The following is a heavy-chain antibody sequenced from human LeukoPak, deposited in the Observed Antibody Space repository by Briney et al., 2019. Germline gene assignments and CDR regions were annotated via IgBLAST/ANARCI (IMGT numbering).Heavy chain of an antibody. CDR3: AGGLDWYDY. CDR1: GFMFSGYG. V-gene: IGHV3-33*01. D-gene: IGHD3-9*01. CDR2: IWFDGSKE. Sequence: GGSLRLSCAASGFMFSGYGMNWVRQAPGKGLEWLAVIWFDGSKEYYGDSVKGRFTISRDNSKNTLYLQMNSLRGEDTAVYYCAGGLDWYDYWGQGTPVTVSS. J-gene: IGHJ4*02.